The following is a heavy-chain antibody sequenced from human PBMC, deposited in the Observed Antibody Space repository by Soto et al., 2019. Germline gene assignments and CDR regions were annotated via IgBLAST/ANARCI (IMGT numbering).Heavy chain of an antibody. V-gene: IGHV1-3*01. D-gene: IGHD6-19*01. Sequence: ASVKVSCKASGYTFTSYAMHWVRQAPGQRLEWMGWINAGNGNTKYSQKFQGRVTITRDTSASTAYMELSSLRSEDTAVYYCARGRLIRIAVAGTRNWFDPWGQGTLVTVSS. CDR3: ARGRLIRIAVAGTRNWFDP. J-gene: IGHJ5*02. CDR1: GYTFTSYA. CDR2: INAGNGNT.